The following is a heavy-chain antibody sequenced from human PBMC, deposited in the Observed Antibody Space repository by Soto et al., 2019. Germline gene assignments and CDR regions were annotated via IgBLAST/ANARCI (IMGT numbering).Heavy chain of an antibody. D-gene: IGHD2-15*01. V-gene: IGHV3-23*01. CDR2: ISGSGGTT. J-gene: IGHJ3*02. Sequence: EVQLLESGGGLVQPAGGSLRLSCVASVFTFSTYAMCWIRQAPGKGLEWVSAISGSGGTTYYSDSVKGRFTMSRDNSKNTLYLQMNSLRAEDTAIYYCAKQQSYQSGGAKAFDIWGQGTLVTVSS. CDR1: VFTFSTYA. CDR3: AKQQSYQSGGAKAFDI.